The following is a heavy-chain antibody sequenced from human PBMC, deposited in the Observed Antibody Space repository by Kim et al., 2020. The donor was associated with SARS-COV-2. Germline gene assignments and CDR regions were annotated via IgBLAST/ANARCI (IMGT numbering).Heavy chain of an antibody. CDR2: INTNTGNP. D-gene: IGHD6-13*01. CDR1: GYTFTSYA. V-gene: IGHV7-4-1*02. J-gene: IGHJ4*02. Sequence: ASVKVSCKASGYTFTSYAMNWVRQAPGQGLEWMGWINTNTGNPTYAQGFTGRFVFSLDTSVSTAYLQISSLKAEDTAVYYCARGVRLIAAAGGIDYWGQGTLVTVSS. CDR3: ARGVRLIAAAGGIDY.